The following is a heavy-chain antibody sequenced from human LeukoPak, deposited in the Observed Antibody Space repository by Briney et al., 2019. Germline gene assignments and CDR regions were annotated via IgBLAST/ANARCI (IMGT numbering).Heavy chain of an antibody. CDR2: ISGSGGST. V-gene: IGHV3-23*01. CDR3: AKALSGHHYYDSSGYYPGY. Sequence: GGSLRLSCAASGFTFSSYAMSWVRQAPGKGLEWVSAISGSGGSTYYADSVKGRFTISRDNSKNTLYLQMNSLRAEDTAVYYCAKALSGHHYYDSSGYYPGYWGQGTLVTVSS. J-gene: IGHJ4*02. CDR1: GFTFSSYA. D-gene: IGHD3-22*01.